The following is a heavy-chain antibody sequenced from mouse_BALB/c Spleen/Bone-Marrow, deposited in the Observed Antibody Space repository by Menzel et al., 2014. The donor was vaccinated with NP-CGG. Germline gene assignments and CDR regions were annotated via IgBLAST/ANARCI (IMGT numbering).Heavy chain of an antibody. CDR3: ARSGNYYFDY. Sequence: VKQRPGQGLEWIGEINPSNGRTNYNEKFKNKATLTVDKSSSTAYMQLSSLTSEDSAVYYCARSGNYYFDYWGQGTTLTVSS. CDR2: INPSNGRT. V-gene: IGHV1S81*02. J-gene: IGHJ2*01. D-gene: IGHD2-1*01.